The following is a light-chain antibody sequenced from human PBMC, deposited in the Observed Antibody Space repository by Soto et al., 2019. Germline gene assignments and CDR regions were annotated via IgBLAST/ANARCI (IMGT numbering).Light chain of an antibody. CDR2: DVT. CDR3: QSYDSSLSGSV. J-gene: IGLJ1*01. V-gene: IGLV2-14*03. Sequence: QSVLTQPASVSGSPGQSITISCTGTSSDVGGFNYVSWHQQHPGKAPKLMIYDVTNRPSGVSYRFSGSKSGTSASLAITGLQAEDEADYYCQSYDSSLSGSVFGTGTKVTVL. CDR1: SSDVGGFNY.